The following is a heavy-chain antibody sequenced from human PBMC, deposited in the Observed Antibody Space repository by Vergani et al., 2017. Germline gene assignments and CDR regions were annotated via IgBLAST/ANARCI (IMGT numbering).Heavy chain of an antibody. CDR1: GIPFTSQT. CDR3: ARNLRINMVRGAPPLGD. Sequence: QVQLVQSGDEVKKPGASVKVSCQSSGIPFTSQTFSWVRQAPGQGLEWLGWISAFNGNTVSAQRLQGRVTLTRDTSTSTTYVEGRGLRSDDTAVYYCARNLRINMVRGAPPLGDWGQGTLVTVSS. V-gene: IGHV1-18*01. CDR2: ISAFNGNT. D-gene: IGHD3-10*01. J-gene: IGHJ4*02.